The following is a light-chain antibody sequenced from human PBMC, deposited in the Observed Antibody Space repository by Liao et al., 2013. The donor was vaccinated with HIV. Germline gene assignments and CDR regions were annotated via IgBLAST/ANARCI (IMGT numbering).Light chain of an antibody. CDR1: DIGTRT. Sequence: SYVLTQPASVSVAPGKTAKITCGGDDIGTRTVHWYQQKPGQAPVLVIEYDTVRPSGIPDRFSASDSGATATLTIRRVEVGDEADYYCQVWDSSSDHYVFGTGTKVTVL. CDR2: YDT. CDR3: QVWDSSSDHYV. J-gene: IGLJ1*01. V-gene: IGLV3-21*01.